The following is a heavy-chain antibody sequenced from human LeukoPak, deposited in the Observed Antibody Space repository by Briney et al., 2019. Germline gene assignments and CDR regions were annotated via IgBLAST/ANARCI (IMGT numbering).Heavy chain of an antibody. CDR3: ANPQSRGYDYLDY. Sequence: GGSLRLSCSASGFTFRSYAMAWVRQAPGTGLGWVSAISNSGRNTYYADSVKGRFTISRDNSKNTLYLQMNSLRGDDTAVYYCANPQSRGYDYLDYWGQGTLVTVSS. D-gene: IGHD5-12*01. J-gene: IGHJ4*02. CDR1: GFTFRSYA. V-gene: IGHV3-23*01. CDR2: ISNSGRNT.